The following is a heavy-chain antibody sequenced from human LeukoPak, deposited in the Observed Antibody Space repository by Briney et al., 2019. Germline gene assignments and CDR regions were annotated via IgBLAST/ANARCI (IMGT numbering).Heavy chain of an antibody. CDR2: IWYDGSNK. J-gene: IGHJ4*02. CDR3: ARESGMANDY. V-gene: IGHV3-33*08. D-gene: IGHD1-26*01. Sequence: GGSLRLSCAASGFTFSSYSMNWVRQAPGKGLEWVAVIWYDGSNKYYADSVKGRFTISRDNSKNTLYLQMNSLRAEDTAVYYCARESGMANDYWGQGTLVTVSS. CDR1: GFTFSSYS.